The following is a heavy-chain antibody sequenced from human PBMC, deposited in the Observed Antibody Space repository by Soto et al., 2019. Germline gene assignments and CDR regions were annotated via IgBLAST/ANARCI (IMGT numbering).Heavy chain of an antibody. Sequence: ASVKVSCKASGYTFIRYGISWVRQAPGQGFEWMGWISPYDDKTIYAQKLQGRVIMTTDTSTRIVYMELRGLKSDDTAVYYCARGGYYDNSWGKLNHYGLDVWGQGTSVTSP. J-gene: IGHJ6*02. CDR2: ISPYDDKT. D-gene: IGHD3-16*01. CDR3: ARGGYYDNSWGKLNHYGLDV. V-gene: IGHV1-18*01. CDR1: GYTFIRYG.